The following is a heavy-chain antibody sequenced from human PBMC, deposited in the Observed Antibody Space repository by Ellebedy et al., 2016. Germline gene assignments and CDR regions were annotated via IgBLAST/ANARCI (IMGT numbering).Heavy chain of an antibody. D-gene: IGHD3-22*01. CDR3: AKVVLPYYYDSSGSPYYYYGMDV. J-gene: IGHJ6*02. CDR2: ISYDGSNK. Sequence: GESLKISXAAPGFTFSSYGMHWVRQAPGKGLEWVAVISYDGSNKCYADSVKGRFTISRDNSKNTLYLQMNSLRAEDTAVYYCAKVVLPYYYDSSGSPYYYYGMDVWGQGTTVTVSS. V-gene: IGHV3-30*18. CDR1: GFTFSSYG.